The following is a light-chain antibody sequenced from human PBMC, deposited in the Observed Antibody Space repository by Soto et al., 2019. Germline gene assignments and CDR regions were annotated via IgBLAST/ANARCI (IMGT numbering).Light chain of an antibody. CDR1: QSVSSN. CDR2: GAS. J-gene: IGKJ1*01. CDR3: QQYYSCPLT. V-gene: IGKV3-15*01. Sequence: IVMTQSPATLSASPVDRATLTCRVSQSVSSNLAWYQQKPGQAPRLLIYGASTLDTGIPSRFSGSGSGTAFTLTISSLQSEDFAIYYCQQYYSCPLTFGQGTKVEIK.